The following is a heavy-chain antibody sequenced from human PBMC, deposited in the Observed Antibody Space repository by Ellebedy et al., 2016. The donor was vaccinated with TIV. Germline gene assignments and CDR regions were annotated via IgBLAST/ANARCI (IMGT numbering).Heavy chain of an antibody. CDR1: GGSFSGYY. CDR2: INHSGST. Sequence: MPSETLSLTCAVYGGSFSGYYWSWIRQPPGKGLEWIGEINHSGSTNYNPSLKSRVTISVDTSKNQFSLKLSSVTAADTAVYYCARGLGGAVDYWGQGTLVTVSS. CDR3: ARGLGGAVDY. J-gene: IGHJ4*02. V-gene: IGHV4-34*01. D-gene: IGHD3-16*01.